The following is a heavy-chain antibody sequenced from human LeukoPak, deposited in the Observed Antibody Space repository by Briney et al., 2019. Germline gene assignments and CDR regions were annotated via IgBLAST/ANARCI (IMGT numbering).Heavy chain of an antibody. CDR1: GLTFDDYA. Sequence: GRSLRLSCAASGLTFDDYATHWVRQAPGKGLEWVSGISWNSGSIGYADSVKGRFTISRDNAKNSLYLQMNSLRAEDTALYYCAKDSGGWSVTIDYWGQGTLVTVSS. CDR3: AKDSGGWSVTIDY. V-gene: IGHV3-9*01. J-gene: IGHJ4*02. CDR2: ISWNSGSI. D-gene: IGHD6-19*01.